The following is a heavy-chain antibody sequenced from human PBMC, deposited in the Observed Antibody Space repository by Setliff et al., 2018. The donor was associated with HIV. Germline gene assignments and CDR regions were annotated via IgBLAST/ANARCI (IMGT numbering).Heavy chain of an antibody. CDR2: INPNSGGT. CDR1: GYPFTNFG. D-gene: IGHD6-19*01. Sequence: ASVKVSCKASGYPFTNFGVSWVRQAPGQGLQWVAWINPNSGGTHIAQKFMGRVTMTRHTSINTAYIEVSRLTSDDTALYYCVRDPVAFVYRDSALRGRFGTWGQGTLVTVSS. J-gene: IGHJ5*02. V-gene: IGHV1-2*02. CDR3: VRDPVAFVYRDSALRGRFGT.